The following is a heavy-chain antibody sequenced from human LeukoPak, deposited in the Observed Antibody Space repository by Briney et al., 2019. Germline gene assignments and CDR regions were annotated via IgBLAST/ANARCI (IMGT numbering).Heavy chain of an antibody. D-gene: IGHD1/OR15-1a*01. CDR2: ISSTSSYI. J-gene: IGHJ6*03. CDR3: GAGTFYYYMDV. V-gene: IGHV3-21*01. Sequence: PGGSLRLSCAASGFTFSSYTMNWVRQAPGKGREWVSSISSTSSYIYYADSVKGRVTISRDNAKNSLYLQMNSLRAEDTAVYYCGAGTFYYYMDVWGKGPTVTVSS. CDR1: GFTFSSYT.